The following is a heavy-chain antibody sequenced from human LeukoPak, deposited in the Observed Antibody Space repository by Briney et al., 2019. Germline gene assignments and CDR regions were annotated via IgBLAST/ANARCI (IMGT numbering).Heavy chain of an antibody. CDR3: ARDKSWAAAGSYYYYYGMDV. CDR2: TNPNSGGT. J-gene: IGHJ6*02. D-gene: IGHD6-13*01. V-gene: IGHV1-2*04. Sequence: ASVKVSCKASGYTFTGYYMHWVRQAPGQGLEWMGWTNPNSGGTKYAQKFQGWVTMTRDTSISTAYMELSRLRSDDTAVYYRARDKSWAAAGSYYYYYGMDVWGQGTTVTVSS. CDR1: GYTFTGYY.